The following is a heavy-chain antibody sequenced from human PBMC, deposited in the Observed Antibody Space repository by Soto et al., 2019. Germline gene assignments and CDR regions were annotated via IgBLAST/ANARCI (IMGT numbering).Heavy chain of an antibody. D-gene: IGHD2-2*01. CDR3: ASLGYCTTNSCRF. V-gene: IGHV3-74*01. CDR2: IYSDGSST. Sequence: GGSLRLSCAASGFTFSSYWMHWVRQAPGKGLVWVSRIYSDGSSTNYADSVKGRFTISRDNAKNTLYLQMNSLRAEDTAVYYCASLGYCTTNSCRFWGQGTLVTVSS. CDR1: GFTFSSYW. J-gene: IGHJ4*02.